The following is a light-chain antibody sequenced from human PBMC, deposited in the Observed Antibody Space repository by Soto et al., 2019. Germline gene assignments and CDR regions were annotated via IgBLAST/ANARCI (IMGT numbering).Light chain of an antibody. CDR2: DAS. CDR1: PYVSSSS. CDR3: QQYGSSPRT. J-gene: IGKJ1*01. V-gene: IGKV3-20*01. Sequence: VLTQYPGTLWLSPGARYTLSCRASPYVSSSSLAWYQQKRGQASRLLIHDASSRATGITDRFSGSGSGTDFTITISRLEPEDFAVYYCQQYGSSPRTVGQVTQVEIK.